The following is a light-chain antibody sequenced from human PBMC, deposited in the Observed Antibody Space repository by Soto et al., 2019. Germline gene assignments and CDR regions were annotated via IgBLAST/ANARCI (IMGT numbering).Light chain of an antibody. CDR2: WAS. J-gene: IGKJ1*01. Sequence: DIVITQSPYSLSVSLCERATINCKSSQSVFYSSNNENYLAWYQQKPGQPPELLIYWASTRESGVPDRFSGSGSGTDFTLTISSLQAEDVAVYYCQQYYSTPPAFGQGTKVDI. CDR3: QQYYSTPPA. V-gene: IGKV4-1*01. CDR1: QSVFYSSNNENY.